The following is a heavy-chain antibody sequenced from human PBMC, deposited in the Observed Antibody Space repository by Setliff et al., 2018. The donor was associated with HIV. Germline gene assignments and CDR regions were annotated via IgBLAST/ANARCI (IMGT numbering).Heavy chain of an antibody. Sequence: EASVKVSCKTSGYMFTTYGITWVRQAPGQGLEWMGWISTYNGNTNYAQKFQGRVTMTTVTSTSTAYMELRSLRSDDTAVYYCARLSIPAYYYMDVWGKGTTVTVSS. CDR1: GYMFTTYG. V-gene: IGHV1-18*01. CDR2: ISTYNGNT. J-gene: IGHJ6*03. CDR3: ARLSIPAYYYMDV. D-gene: IGHD2-21*01.